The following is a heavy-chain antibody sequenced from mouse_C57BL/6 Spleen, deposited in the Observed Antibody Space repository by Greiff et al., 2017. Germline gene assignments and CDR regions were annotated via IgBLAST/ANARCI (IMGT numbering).Heavy chain of an antibody. CDR3: VVSYDGQAWFAY. CDR1: GYSFTDYN. Sequence: VQLQQSGPELVKPGASVKISCKASGYSFTDYNMNWVKQSNGKSLEWIGVINPNYGTTSYNQKFKGKATLTVDQSSSTAYMQLNSLTSEDAAVYYCVVSYDGQAWFAYWGQGTLVTVSA. CDR2: INPNYGTT. D-gene: IGHD2-3*01. V-gene: IGHV1-39*01. J-gene: IGHJ3*01.